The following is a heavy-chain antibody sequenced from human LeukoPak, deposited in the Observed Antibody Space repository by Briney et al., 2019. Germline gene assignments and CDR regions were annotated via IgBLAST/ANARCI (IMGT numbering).Heavy chain of an antibody. CDR1: GFTFSDYS. D-gene: IGHD5-18*01. J-gene: IGHJ4*02. V-gene: IGHV3-48*02. CDR3: ARGGFTYEFDY. Sequence: LSGGSLRLSCAASGFTFSDYSMNWVRQAPGKGLEWVSYISSSSSTVYYADSVKGRFTISRDNAKNSLYQQMNSLRDEDTAVYYCARGGFTYEFDYWGRGTLVTVSS. CDR2: ISSSSSTV.